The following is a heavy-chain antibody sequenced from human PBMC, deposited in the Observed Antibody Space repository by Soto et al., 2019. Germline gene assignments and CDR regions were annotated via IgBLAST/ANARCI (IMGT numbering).Heavy chain of an antibody. V-gene: IGHV1-18*01. D-gene: IGHD1-26*01. CDR2: VCGYNRNT. Sequence: VQLVQSGAEVKKPGGTMNVSCEAYGYTFRNYGITWVRQAPGQGLEWIGWVCGYNRNTNYAQKFEDRVTMTTDTSTSIAYLELRRLRIDDTAVYYCARERQWDPLPYWGPGTLLVVS. CDR1: GYTFRNYG. CDR3: ARERQWDPLPY. J-gene: IGHJ4*02.